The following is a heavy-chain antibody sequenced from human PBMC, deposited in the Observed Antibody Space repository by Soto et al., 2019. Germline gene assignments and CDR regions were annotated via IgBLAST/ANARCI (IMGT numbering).Heavy chain of an antibody. CDR2: IIPIVETP. D-gene: IGHD3-22*01. CDR1: GCTFNSYD. J-gene: IGHJ5*02. V-gene: IGHV1-69*01. Sequence: QVQLVQSGAEVKKPGSSMKVSCKASGCTFNSYDIHWVRQAPGQGLEWMGGIIPIVETPKYAQKFQGRVTITAVASTNSVYMDLRSLRSENTAMYYFARLSRPIYYDTIGFFKDNWFDPWGPGTLVTVSS. CDR3: ARLSRPIYYDTIGFFKDNWFDP.